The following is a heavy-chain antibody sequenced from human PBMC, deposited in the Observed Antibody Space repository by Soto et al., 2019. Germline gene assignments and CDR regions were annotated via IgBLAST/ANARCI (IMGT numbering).Heavy chain of an antibody. CDR1: GYTFTSYA. V-gene: IGHV1-3*01. D-gene: IGHD3-22*01. J-gene: IGHJ4*02. CDR2: INAGNGNT. Sequence: SSVQVSCKSSGYTFTSYAMHWVRQAPGQRLEWMGWINAGNGNTKYSQKFQGRVTITRDTSASTAYMELSSLRSEDTAVYYCARCPEYYDSSGPPPFDDWGQGTLVTVSS. CDR3: ARCPEYYDSSGPPPFDD.